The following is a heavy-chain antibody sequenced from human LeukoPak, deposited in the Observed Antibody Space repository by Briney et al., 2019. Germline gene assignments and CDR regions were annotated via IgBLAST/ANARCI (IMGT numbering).Heavy chain of an antibody. CDR1: GYTFTGYY. CDR2: INPNSGGT. V-gene: IGHV1-2*02. Sequence: GSVKVSCKASGYTFTGYYMHWVRQAPGQGLEWMGWINPNSGGTNYAQKFQGRVTMTRDTSISTAYMELSRLRSDDTAVYYCARDQGYYDFWSGYLNWGQGTLVTVSS. J-gene: IGHJ4*02. D-gene: IGHD3-3*01. CDR3: ARDQGYYDFWSGYLN.